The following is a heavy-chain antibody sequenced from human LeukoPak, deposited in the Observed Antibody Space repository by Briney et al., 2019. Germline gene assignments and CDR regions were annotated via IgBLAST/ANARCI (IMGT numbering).Heavy chain of an antibody. Sequence: PGGSLRLSCVASGFTFSSYAMSWVRQAPGKGLGWVSVISFSGGSTNYADSVKGRFTISRDNPKNTLYLQMNSLRPDDTAVYYCAKDRAGGSVWYAFDPWGQGTLVTVSS. D-gene: IGHD6-13*01. CDR3: AKDRAGGSVWYAFDP. CDR2: ISFSGGST. J-gene: IGHJ5*02. CDR1: GFTFSSYA. V-gene: IGHV3-23*01.